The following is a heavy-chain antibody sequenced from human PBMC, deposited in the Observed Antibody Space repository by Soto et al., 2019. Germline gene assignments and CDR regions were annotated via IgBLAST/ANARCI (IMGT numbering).Heavy chain of an antibody. D-gene: IGHD4-17*01. CDR1: GFTFSDYY. CDR2: ISSSGSTI. V-gene: IGHV3-11*01. J-gene: IGHJ6*03. Sequence: QVQLVESGGGLVKPGGSLRLSCAASGFTFSDYYMSWIRQAPGKGLEWVSYISSSGSTIYYADSVKGLFTISRDNAKNSLYLQMNSLRAEDTAVYYCAREETVTTFYYYYMDVWGKGTTVTVSS. CDR3: AREETVTTFYYYYMDV.